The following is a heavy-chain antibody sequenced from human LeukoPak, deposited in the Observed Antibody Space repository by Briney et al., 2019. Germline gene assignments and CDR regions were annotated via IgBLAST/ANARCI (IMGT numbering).Heavy chain of an antibody. V-gene: IGHV4-59*01. CDR1: GCSLHQYY. CDR3: ARVAYYYDSSGYNWYFDL. Sequence: SETLSLTCTVSGCSLHQYYWLWLRQPPGKGLEWIGYIYYSGSTNYNPSLTSRVTISVDTSKNQFSLKLSSVTAADTAVYYCARVAYYYDSSGYNWYFDLWGRGTLVTVSS. D-gene: IGHD3-22*01. J-gene: IGHJ2*01. CDR2: IYYSGST.